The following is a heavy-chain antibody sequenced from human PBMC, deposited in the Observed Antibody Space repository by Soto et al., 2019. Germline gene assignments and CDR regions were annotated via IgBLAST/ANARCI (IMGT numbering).Heavy chain of an antibody. V-gene: IGHV3-48*02. CDR2: ISSSSSTI. CDR1: GFTFSSYS. J-gene: IGHJ6*02. CDR3: ARDVDTAMFRDYYYGMDV. D-gene: IGHD5-18*01. Sequence: GGSLRLSCAASGFTFSSYSMNWVRQAPGKGLEWVSYISSSSSTIYYADSVKGRFTISRDNAKNSLYLQMNSLRDEDTAVYYCARDVDTAMFRDYYYGMDVWGQGTTVTVSS.